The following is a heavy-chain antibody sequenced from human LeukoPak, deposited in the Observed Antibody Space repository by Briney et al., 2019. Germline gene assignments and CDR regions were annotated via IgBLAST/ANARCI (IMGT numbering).Heavy chain of an antibody. CDR3: ARGGVLRFLEWLPDDLDY. D-gene: IGHD3-3*01. V-gene: IGHV3-7*01. CDR2: IKQDGSEK. J-gene: IGHJ4*02. Sequence: GGSLRLSCAASGFTFSSYSMSWVRQAPGKGLEWVANIKQDGSEKYYVDSVKGRFTISRDNAKNSLYLQMNSLRAEDTAVYYCARGGVLRFLEWLPDDLDYWGQGTLVTVSS. CDR1: GFTFSSYS.